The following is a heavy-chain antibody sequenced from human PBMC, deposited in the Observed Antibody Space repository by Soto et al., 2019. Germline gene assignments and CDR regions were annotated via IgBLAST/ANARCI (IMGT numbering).Heavy chain of an antibody. CDR2: INHSGST. J-gene: IGHJ4*02. D-gene: IGHD6-13*01. V-gene: IGHV4-34*01. Sequence: QVQLQQWGAGLLKPSETLSLTCAVYGGSFSGYYWSWIRQSPGKGLEWIGEINHSGSTNYNPSLKSRVTISVDTSKNQFSLKLSSVTAADTAVYYCAESVDAAAGRQFDYWGQGTLVTVSS. CDR3: AESVDAAAGRQFDY. CDR1: GGSFSGYY.